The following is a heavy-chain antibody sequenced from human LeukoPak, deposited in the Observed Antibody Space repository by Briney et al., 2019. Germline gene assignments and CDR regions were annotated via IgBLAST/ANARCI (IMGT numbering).Heavy chain of an antibody. V-gene: IGHV4-34*01. D-gene: IGHD2-21*02. Sequence: PSETLSLTCAVYGGSFSGYYWSWIRQPPGKGLEWIGEINHSGSTNYNPSLKSRVTMSVDTSKNQFSLKLSSVTAADTAVYYCARESCGGDCYSRTFDYWGQGTLVTVSS. CDR3: ARESCGGDCYSRTFDY. J-gene: IGHJ4*02. CDR2: INHSGST. CDR1: GGSFSGYY.